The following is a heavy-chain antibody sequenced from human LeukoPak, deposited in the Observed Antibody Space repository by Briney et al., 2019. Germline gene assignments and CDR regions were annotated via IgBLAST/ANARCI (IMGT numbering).Heavy chain of an antibody. D-gene: IGHD2-15*01. J-gene: IGHJ5*02. CDR3: ARNRDIVVVVAATSEFDP. V-gene: IGHV3-30-3*01. Sequence: GGSLRLSCAASGFTSSSYAMHWVRQAPGKGLEWVAVISYDGSNKYYADSVKGRFTISRDNSKNTLYLQMNSLRAEDTAVYYCARNRDIVVVVAATSEFDPWGQGTLVTVSS. CDR2: ISYDGSNK. CDR1: GFTSSSYA.